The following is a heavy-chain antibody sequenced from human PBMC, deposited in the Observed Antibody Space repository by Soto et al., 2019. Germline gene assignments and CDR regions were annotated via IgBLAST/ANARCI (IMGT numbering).Heavy chain of an antibody. D-gene: IGHD6-13*01. CDR3: EKELGYSSSWRLFDY. V-gene: IGHV3-23*01. Sequence: GGSLRLSCAASGFTFSSYAMSWVRQAPGKGLEWVSAISGSGGSTYYADSVKGRFTISRDNSKNTLYLQMNSLRAEDTAVYYCEKELGYSSSWRLFDYWGQGTLVTVSS. J-gene: IGHJ4*02. CDR1: GFTFSSYA. CDR2: ISGSGGST.